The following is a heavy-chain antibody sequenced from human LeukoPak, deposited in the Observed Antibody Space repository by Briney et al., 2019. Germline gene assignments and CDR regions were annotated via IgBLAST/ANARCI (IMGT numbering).Heavy chain of an antibody. V-gene: IGHV4-61*09. Sequence: PSQTLSLTCTVSGDSLTSGSRYWSWLRQPAGKGLKWIGHFYSSTRTTYNPSLESRVTISGDTAKNQFSLKLDSVTAADTAVYFCARCMSELDYGDYAYYYHMDVWGKGTTVTVSS. D-gene: IGHD4-17*01. J-gene: IGHJ6*04. CDR1: GDSLTSGSRY. CDR3: ARCMSELDYGDYAYYYHMDV. CDR2: FYSSTRT.